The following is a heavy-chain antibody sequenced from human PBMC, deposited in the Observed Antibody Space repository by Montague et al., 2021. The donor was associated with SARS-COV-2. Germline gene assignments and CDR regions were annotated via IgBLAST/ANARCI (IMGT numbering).Heavy chain of an antibody. Sequence: SETLSLTCTVSGGSISRYSWTWIRQPPGKGLEWIGYIYNSGSTNYNPSLTSRVTISVDTSKNQFSLKLSSVAAADTAVYYCARAGRGSSGYEVVFDIWGQGTMVTVSS. J-gene: IGHJ3*02. V-gene: IGHV4-59*01. CDR2: IYNSGST. CDR3: ARAGRGSSGYEVVFDI. D-gene: IGHD6-13*01. CDR1: GGSISRYS.